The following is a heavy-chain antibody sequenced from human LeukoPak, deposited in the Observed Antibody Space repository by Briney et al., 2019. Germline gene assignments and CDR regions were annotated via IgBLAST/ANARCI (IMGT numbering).Heavy chain of an antibody. CDR2: ISSSSTYI. D-gene: IGHD2-21*02. J-gene: IGHJ4*02. V-gene: IGHV3-21*01. Sequence: PGGSLRLSCAASGFTFSSYRMNWVRQAPGKGLEWVSSISSSSTYIYYADSVKGRFTISRDNAKNSLYLQMNSLRAEDTAVYYCVPYHIVVVTVQTPDFDYWGRGTLVTVSS. CDR1: GFTFSSYR. CDR3: VPYHIVVVTVQTPDFDY.